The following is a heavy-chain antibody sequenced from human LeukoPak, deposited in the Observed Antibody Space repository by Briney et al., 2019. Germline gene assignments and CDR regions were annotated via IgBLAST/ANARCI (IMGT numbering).Heavy chain of an antibody. CDR1: VGSFRGYY. D-gene: IGHD3-10*01. J-gene: IGHJ4*02. V-gene: IGHV4-34*01. CDR2: INHSGST. CDR3: ARGSSFARPGRVRFDY. Sequence: SETLSLTCAVYVGSFRGYYWSWIRRPPGKGLEWIGEINHSGSTNNKPPPKSRVSISVDTSKNQFSLKLSSVTAADTAVYCCARGSSFARPGRVRFDYWGQGTLVTVS.